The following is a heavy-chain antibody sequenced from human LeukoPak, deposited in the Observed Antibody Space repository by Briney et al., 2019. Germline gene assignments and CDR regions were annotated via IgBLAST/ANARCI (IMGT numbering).Heavy chain of an antibody. D-gene: IGHD3-10*01. CDR3: ARANYGSGSYRRFTDYYYGMDV. J-gene: IGHJ6*02. CDR1: GGSISSGGYY. CDR2: MYYSGST. Sequence: SQTLSLTCTVSGGSISSGGYYWSWIRQHPGKGLEWIGYMYYSGSTYYNPSLKSRVTISVDTSKNQFSLKLSSVTAADTAVYYCARANYGSGSYRRFTDYYYGMDVWGQGTTVTVSS. V-gene: IGHV4-31*03.